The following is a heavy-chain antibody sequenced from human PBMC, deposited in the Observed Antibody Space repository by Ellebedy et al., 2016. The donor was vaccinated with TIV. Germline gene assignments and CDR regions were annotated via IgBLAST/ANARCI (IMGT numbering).Heavy chain of an antibody. CDR2: ISYDGSNK. D-gene: IGHD2-15*01. CDR1: GFTLSSYA. V-gene: IGHV3-30-3*01. Sequence: PGGSLRLSCAASGFTLSSYAMHWVRQAPGKALEWVAVISYDGSNKYYADSVKGRFTISRDNSKNTLYLQMNSLGPEDTAVCYCARAGCSGGSCYYYYGIDVWGQGTTVTVSS. J-gene: IGHJ6*02. CDR3: ARAGCSGGSCYYYYGIDV.